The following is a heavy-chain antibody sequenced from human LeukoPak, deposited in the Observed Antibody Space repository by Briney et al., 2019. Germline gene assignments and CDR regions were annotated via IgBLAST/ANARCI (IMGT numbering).Heavy chain of an antibody. V-gene: IGHV4-34*01. D-gene: IGHD6-13*01. CDR1: GGSFSGYY. CDR3: ASAGAAAGDY. Sequence: PSGTLSLTCAVYGGSFSGYYWSWILQPPGNGLEWIGEINHSGSTNYNPSLKSRVTISVDTSKNQFSLKLSSVTAADTAVYYCASAGAAAGDYWGQGTLVNVSS. J-gene: IGHJ4*02. CDR2: INHSGST.